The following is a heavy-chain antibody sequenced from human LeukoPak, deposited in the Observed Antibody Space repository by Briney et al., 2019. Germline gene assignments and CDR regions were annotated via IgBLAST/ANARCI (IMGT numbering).Heavy chain of an antibody. CDR1: GFTFSYSW. CDR2: INQEGSDK. V-gene: IGHV3-7*01. D-gene: IGHD4-17*01. J-gene: IGHJ3*02. CDR3: AKDNGDLGAAFDI. Sequence: GGSLRLSCAASGFTFSYSWMTWVRQAPGKGLEWVAHINQEGSDKNYVDSVKGRFTISRDNAKNSLYLQMNSLRAEDTAVYYCAKDNGDLGAAFDIWGQGTMVTVSS.